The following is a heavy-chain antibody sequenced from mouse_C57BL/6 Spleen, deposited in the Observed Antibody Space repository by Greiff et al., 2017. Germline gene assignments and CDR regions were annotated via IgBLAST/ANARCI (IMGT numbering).Heavy chain of an antibody. CDR3: ARGLGREYFDY. Sequence: VKLMESGAELMKPGASVKLSCTATGYTFTGYWIEWVKQRPGHGLEWIGEIFPGSGSTNYNEKFKGNATFTADTSSNTAYMQLSSLTTEDSAIYYCARGLGREYFDYWGQGTTLTVSS. CDR2: IFPGSGST. J-gene: IGHJ2*01. CDR1: GYTFTGYW. D-gene: IGHD4-1*01. V-gene: IGHV1-9*01.